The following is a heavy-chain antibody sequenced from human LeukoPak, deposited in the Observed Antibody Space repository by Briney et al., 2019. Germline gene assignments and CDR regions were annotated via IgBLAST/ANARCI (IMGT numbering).Heavy chain of an antibody. D-gene: IGHD5-18*01. V-gene: IGHV1-46*01. CDR1: GYTFTRYY. CDR3: ARGEGYSYGYGDN. Sequence: GASVKVSCKASGYTFTRYYMHWVRQAPGQGLEWMGTINPSGSDTRYAQKFQGRVTMTRDTSTSTVYMELSSLTSDDTAVYYCARGEGYSYGYGDNWGQGTLVTVSS. J-gene: IGHJ4*02. CDR2: INPSGSDT.